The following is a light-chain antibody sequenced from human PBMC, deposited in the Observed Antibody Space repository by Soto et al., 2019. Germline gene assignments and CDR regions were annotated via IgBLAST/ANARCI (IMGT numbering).Light chain of an antibody. V-gene: IGLV2-23*01. CDR2: EGS. J-gene: IGLJ3*02. CDR3: CSYAGGRTA. CDR1: NSDVGSYNL. Sequence: QSALTQPASVSGSPGQSITISCTGTNSDVGSYNLVSWYQQHPGKAPKLMIYEGSKRPSGVSNRFSGSRSGNTASLTISGLQAEDEADYYCCSYAGGRTAFGGGTKLTVL.